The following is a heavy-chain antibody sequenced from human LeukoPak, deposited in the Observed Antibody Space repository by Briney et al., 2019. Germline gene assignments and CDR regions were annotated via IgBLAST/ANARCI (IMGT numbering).Heavy chain of an antibody. V-gene: IGHV3-23*01. D-gene: IGHD1-1*01. CDR2: ISGSGGST. CDR1: GFTFSSYA. CDR3: ARGWYTDAFDI. J-gene: IGHJ3*02. Sequence: PGGSLRLSCAASGFTFSSYAMRWVRQAPGRGLEGVSAISGSGGSTYYADSVKGRFTISRDTSKNTLYLQMNSLRAEDTAVYFCARGWYTDAFDIWGQGTMVTVSS.